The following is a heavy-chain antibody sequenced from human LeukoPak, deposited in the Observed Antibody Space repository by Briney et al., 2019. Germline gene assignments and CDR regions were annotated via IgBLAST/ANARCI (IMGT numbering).Heavy chain of an antibody. Sequence: PGGSLRLSCAASGFTFDDYTMHWVRQAPGKGLEWVSLISWDGGSTYYADSVKGRFTISRDNSKNSLYLQMNSLRTEDTALYYCAILGPYYYGSGSHHSSDPFDPWGQGTLVTVSS. V-gene: IGHV3-43*01. CDR2: ISWDGGST. J-gene: IGHJ5*02. CDR3: AILGPYYYGSGSHHSSDPFDP. CDR1: GFTFDDYT. D-gene: IGHD3-10*01.